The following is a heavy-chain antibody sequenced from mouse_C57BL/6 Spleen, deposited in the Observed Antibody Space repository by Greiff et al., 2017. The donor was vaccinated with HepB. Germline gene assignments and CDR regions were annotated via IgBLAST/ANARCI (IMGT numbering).Heavy chain of an antibody. CDR1: GYTFTSYW. V-gene: IGHV1-72*01. CDR3: AEGYYSNYYAMDY. Sequence: QVQLQQPGAELVKPGASVKMSCKASGYTFTSYWITWVKQRPGRGLEWIGRIDPNSGGTKYNEKFKSKATLTVDKPSSTAYMQLSSLTSEDSAVYYCAEGYYSNYYAMDYWGQGTSVTVSS. J-gene: IGHJ4*01. D-gene: IGHD2-5*01. CDR2: IDPNSGGT.